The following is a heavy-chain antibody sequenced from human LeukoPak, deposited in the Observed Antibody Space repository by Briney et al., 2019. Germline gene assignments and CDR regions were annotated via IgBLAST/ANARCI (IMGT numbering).Heavy chain of an antibody. CDR3: ARRGAKRSDFAY. J-gene: IGHJ4*02. Sequence: ASVRVSCKAAGYTFTGYYMHWVRQAPGQGLEWMGWINPNSGGTNYAQKFQGRVTMTRDTSISTAYMELSRLRSDDTAVYYCARRGAKRSDFAYWGQGTLVTVSS. CDR2: INPNSGGT. V-gene: IGHV1-2*02. CDR1: GYTFTGYY.